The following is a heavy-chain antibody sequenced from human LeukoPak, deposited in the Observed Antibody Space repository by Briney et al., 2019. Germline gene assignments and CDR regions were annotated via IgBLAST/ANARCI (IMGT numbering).Heavy chain of an antibody. CDR2: ISSSGSTI. J-gene: IGHJ4*02. CDR3: ARDYCSGGSCYYDY. CDR1: GFTFSDYY. V-gene: IGHV3-11*04. Sequence: GGSLRLSCAASGFTFSDYYMSWVRQAPGKGLEWVSYISSSGSTIYYADSVKGRFTISSDNAKKSLYLQMNSLRAEDTAVYYCARDYCSGGSCYYDYWGQGTLVTVSS. D-gene: IGHD2-15*01.